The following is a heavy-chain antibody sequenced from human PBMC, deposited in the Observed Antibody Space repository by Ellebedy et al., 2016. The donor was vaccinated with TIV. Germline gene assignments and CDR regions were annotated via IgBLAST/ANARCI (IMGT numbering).Heavy chain of an antibody. D-gene: IGHD3-22*01. V-gene: IGHV3-48*02. CDR1: GFTFSSHT. J-gene: IGHJ4*02. CDR2: ISSRSSTI. Sequence: GGSLRLXCAASGFTFSSHTMNWVRQAPGKGLEWISYISSRSSTIYYADSVKGRFTISRDNAKNSPYLQMNSLRDEDTAVYHCAREYDSIARFDDWGQGTLVTVSS. CDR3: AREYDSIARFDD.